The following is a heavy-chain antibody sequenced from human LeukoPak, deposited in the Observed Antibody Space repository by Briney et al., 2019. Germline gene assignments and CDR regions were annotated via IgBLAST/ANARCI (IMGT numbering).Heavy chain of an antibody. Sequence: PSETLSLTCTVSGGSISSYYWSWIRQPAGKGLEWIGRIYTSGSTYYNPSLKSRVTISVDTSKNQFSLKLSSVTAADTAVYYCARHKSSSWYFPNWFDPWGQGTLVTVSS. CDR2: IYTSGST. CDR1: GGSISSYY. D-gene: IGHD6-13*01. J-gene: IGHJ5*02. CDR3: ARHKSSSWYFPNWFDP. V-gene: IGHV4-4*07.